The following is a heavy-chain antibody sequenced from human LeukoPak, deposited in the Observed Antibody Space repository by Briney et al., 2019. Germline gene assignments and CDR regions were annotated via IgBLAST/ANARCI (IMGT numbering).Heavy chain of an antibody. V-gene: IGHV3-30*03. D-gene: IGHD5-18*01. CDR1: GFTFRSYG. CDR2: ISYDGSNK. Sequence: GGSLRLSCAASGFTFRSYGMHGVGQAPGKGLDWVAGISYDGSNKYYADSLKGRFTISRDNSKNTLYLQMNSLRAEDTAVYYCAREWRIHLWFYGGNQPSLRYYGMDVWGQGTTVTVSS. J-gene: IGHJ6*02. CDR3: AREWRIHLWFYGGNQPSLRYYGMDV.